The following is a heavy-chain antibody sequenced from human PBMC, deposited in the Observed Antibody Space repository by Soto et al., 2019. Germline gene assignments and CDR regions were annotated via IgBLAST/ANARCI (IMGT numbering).Heavy chain of an antibody. J-gene: IGHJ4*02. CDR1: GYSISSGYY. V-gene: IGHV4-38-2*01. CDR2: IYHSGST. CDR3: AVVSLTASIDY. D-gene: IGHD2-15*01. Sequence: PSETLSLTCAVSGYSISSGYYWGWIRQPPGKGLEWIGSIYHSGSTYYNPSLKSRVTISVDTSKNQFSLKLSSVTAADTAVYYCAVVSLTASIDYWGQGTLVTVS.